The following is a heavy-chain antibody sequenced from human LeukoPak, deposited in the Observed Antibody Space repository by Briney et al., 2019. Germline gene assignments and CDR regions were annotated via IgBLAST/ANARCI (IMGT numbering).Heavy chain of an antibody. CDR2: IYHSRST. J-gene: IGHJ5*02. D-gene: IGHD3-16*02. CDR3: ARRGMITCGAVISRRRWFDP. CDR1: GGSFSDYY. V-gene: IGHV4-34*01. Sequence: SETLSLTCAVYGGSFSDYYWSWIRQPPGKGLEWIGEIYHSRSTNYDPSLKSRVTISVDTSKNQFSLKLSSVTAADTAVYYCARRGMITCGAVISRRRWFDPWGQGTLVTVSS.